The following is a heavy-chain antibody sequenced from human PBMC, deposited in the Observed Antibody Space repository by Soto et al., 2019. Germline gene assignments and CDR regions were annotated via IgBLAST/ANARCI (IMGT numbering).Heavy chain of an antibody. Sequence: ASVKVSCKASGYTFTGYYMHWVRQAPGQGLGWMGWISGYNGNTKYGQKFRDRVTLTADTSTATAFMEVRSLRGDDSAVYYCATSGGHHFGMDVWGQGTTVTVSS. D-gene: IGHD2-8*02. CDR1: GYTFTGYY. V-gene: IGHV1-18*04. CDR3: ATSGGHHFGMDV. CDR2: ISGYNGNT. J-gene: IGHJ6*02.